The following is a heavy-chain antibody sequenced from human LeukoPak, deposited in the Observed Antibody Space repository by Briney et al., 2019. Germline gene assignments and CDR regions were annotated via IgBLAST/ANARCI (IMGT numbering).Heavy chain of an antibody. D-gene: IGHD6-13*01. Sequence: GGSLRLSCAASGFTVSSNYMSWVRQAPGKGLEWVSVIYSGGSTYYADSVKGRFTISRDNSKNTLYLQMNSLRAEDTAVYYCARVAAARPSPFDYWGQGTLVTVSS. CDR2: IYSGGST. J-gene: IGHJ4*02. CDR1: GFTVSSNY. CDR3: ARVAAARPSPFDY. V-gene: IGHV3-66*01.